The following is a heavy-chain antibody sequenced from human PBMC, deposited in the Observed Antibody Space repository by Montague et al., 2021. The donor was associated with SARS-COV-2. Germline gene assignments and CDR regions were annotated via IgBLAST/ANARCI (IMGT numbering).Heavy chain of an antibody. Sequence: SLRLSCAASGFTFTTYDTNWVRQAPGRGLEWVSYITDSGTTMYYTDSVRGRFTVSRDNARNSLFLQMNSLRVDDTAVYYCVREPSSGSPRFTFDLWGRGTLVTVSS. V-gene: IGHV3-48*03. CDR3: VREPSSGSPRFTFDL. D-gene: IGHD1-26*01. J-gene: IGHJ2*01. CDR2: ITDSGTTM. CDR1: GFTFTTYD.